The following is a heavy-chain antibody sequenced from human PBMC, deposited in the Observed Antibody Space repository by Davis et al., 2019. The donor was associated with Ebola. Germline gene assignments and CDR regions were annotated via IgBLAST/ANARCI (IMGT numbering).Heavy chain of an antibody. CDR3: ARCGLGADWIYYYYYMDV. J-gene: IGHJ6*03. V-gene: IGHV1-69*13. CDR1: GGTFSSYA. Sequence: SVKVSCKASGGTFSSYAISWVRQAPGQGLEWMGGIIPIFGTANYAQKFQGRVTITADQSTSTAYMELSSLRSEDTAVYYCARCGLGADWIYYYYYMDVWGKGTTVTVSS. CDR2: IIPIFGTA. D-gene: IGHD3-9*01.